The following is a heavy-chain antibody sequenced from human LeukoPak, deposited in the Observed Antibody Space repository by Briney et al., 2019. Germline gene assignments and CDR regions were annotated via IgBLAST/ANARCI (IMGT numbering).Heavy chain of an antibody. CDR1: GGSISSYY. D-gene: IGHD6-13*01. V-gene: IGHV4-4*07. CDR2: IYTSGST. Sequence: PSETLSLTCTVSGGSISSYYWSWIRQPAGKGLEWIGRIYTSGSTNYNPPLKSRVTMSVDTSKNQFSLKLSSVTAADTAVYYCARGAAAGSRSHFDYWGQGTLVTVSS. J-gene: IGHJ4*02. CDR3: ARGAAAGSRSHFDY.